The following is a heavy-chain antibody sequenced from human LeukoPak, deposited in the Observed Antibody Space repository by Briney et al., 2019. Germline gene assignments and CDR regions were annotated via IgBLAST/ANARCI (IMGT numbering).Heavy chain of an antibody. D-gene: IGHD6-13*01. Sequence: GASVKVSCKASGYTFTGYYMHWVRQAPGQGLEWMGWINPNSGGTNYAQKFQGRVTMTRDTSISTAYMELSRLRSDDTAVYYCARLSIAAAGTEDYWGQGTLVTVSS. CDR3: ARLSIAAAGTEDY. V-gene: IGHV1-2*02. CDR1: GYTFTGYY. J-gene: IGHJ4*02. CDR2: INPNSGGT.